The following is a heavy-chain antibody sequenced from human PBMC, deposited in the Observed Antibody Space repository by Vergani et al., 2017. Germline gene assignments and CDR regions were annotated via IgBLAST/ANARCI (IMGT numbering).Heavy chain of an antibody. CDR1: GFTFSSYG. V-gene: IGHV3-30*02. J-gene: IGHJ4*02. CDR2: LRYDGSNQ. D-gene: IGHD5-24*01. Sequence: QVQLVETGGGVVQPVGSLRLSCAASGFTFSSYGLHWVREAPGKGLEWVAFLRYDGSNQYYADCVKGRFTISRDNSKNTLYLQMNSLRAEDTAVYYCAKDSRDGYKKGGFDYWGQGTLVTVSS. CDR3: AKDSRDGYKKGGFDY.